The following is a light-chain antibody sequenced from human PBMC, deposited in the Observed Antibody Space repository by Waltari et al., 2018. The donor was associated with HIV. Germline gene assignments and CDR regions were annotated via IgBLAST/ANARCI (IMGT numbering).Light chain of an antibody. J-gene: IGLJ1*01. Sequence: QSALTQSRSVSGSPGPSVTIPCTGTSSDVGGYNYVSWYQHHPGKAPKVMIYDVTKRPSGVPDRFSGSKSGNTASLTISGLQADDEADYYCCSYAGSYNYVFGTGTKVTVL. CDR1: SSDVGGYNY. V-gene: IGLV2-11*01. CDR3: CSYAGSYNYV. CDR2: DVT.